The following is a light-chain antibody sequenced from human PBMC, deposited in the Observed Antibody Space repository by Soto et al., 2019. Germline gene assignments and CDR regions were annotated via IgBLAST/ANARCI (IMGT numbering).Light chain of an antibody. CDR3: QTWDSGIWV. CDR1: SGHSSYA. CDR2: FNSDGSH. Sequence: QLVLTQSPSASASLGASVKLTCTLSSGHSSYAIAWHQQQPKKGPRYLMKFNSDGSHSKGDGIPDRFSGSSSGAERYLTISRLQSEDEADYYCQTWDSGIWVFGGGTKVTVL. V-gene: IGLV4-69*01. J-gene: IGLJ3*02.